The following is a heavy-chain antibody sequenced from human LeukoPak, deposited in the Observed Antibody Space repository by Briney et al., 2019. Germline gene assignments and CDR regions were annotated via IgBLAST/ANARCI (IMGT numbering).Heavy chain of an antibody. CDR1: RGSLISFY. D-gene: IGHD3-9*01. CDR2: IYYSGST. J-gene: IGHJ4*02. Sequence: KSSETLSLMCTVSRGSLISFYWSWLRQPPGGPLEWIGHIYYSGSTKYNPSLQSRVSISVDTSKRQSYLKLSGVTASDTAIYYRARYYDNSGYRAYYFDSWGQGALVTVSS. CDR3: ARYYDNSGYRAYYFDS. V-gene: IGHV4-59*08.